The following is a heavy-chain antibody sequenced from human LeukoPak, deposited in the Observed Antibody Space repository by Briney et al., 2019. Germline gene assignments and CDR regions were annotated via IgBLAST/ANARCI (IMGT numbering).Heavy chain of an antibody. D-gene: IGHD5-12*01. Sequence: GSALKISCKASGYSFTSYWIWWGRQMPGEGVEWMGIIYPGDAGTRYSPSFQGQLTISDDKSIRTAYLQWSRLKASDTAMYYCARRRKGGGYDPPGAYHYYHMDVWGKGTTVTVSS. CDR3: ARRRKGGGYDPPGAYHYYHMDV. J-gene: IGHJ6*03. CDR2: IYPGDAGT. V-gene: IGHV5-51*01. CDR1: GYSFTSYW.